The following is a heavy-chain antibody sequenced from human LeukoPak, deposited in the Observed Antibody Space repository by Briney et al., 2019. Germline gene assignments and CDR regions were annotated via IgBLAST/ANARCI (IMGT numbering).Heavy chain of an antibody. CDR1: GYTFTGYH. D-gene: IGHD6-13*01. V-gene: IGHV1-2*06. Sequence: ASVKVSCKASGYTFTGYHIRWVRQAPGQGLEWMGRINPYSGDTNFAQKFQGRVTMTRDTSITTAYMDLSSLTPDDTAVYFCARDQGSLTRSWYTGYWGQGTQVTASS. CDR3: ARDQGSLTRSWYTGY. CDR2: INPYSGDT. J-gene: IGHJ4*02.